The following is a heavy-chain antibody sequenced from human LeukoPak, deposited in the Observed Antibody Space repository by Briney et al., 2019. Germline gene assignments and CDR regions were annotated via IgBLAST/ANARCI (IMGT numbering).Heavy chain of an antibody. J-gene: IGHJ3*02. Sequence: GESLRISCKGSGYSFTSYWFGWVRQMPGKGLEWMGIIYPGDSDTRYSPSFQGQVTISADKFISTAYLQWSSLKASDTAMYYCARRQVGASNYDAFDIWGQGTMVTVSS. CDR1: GYSFTSYW. V-gene: IGHV5-51*01. D-gene: IGHD1-26*01. CDR3: ARRQVGASNYDAFDI. CDR2: IYPGDSDT.